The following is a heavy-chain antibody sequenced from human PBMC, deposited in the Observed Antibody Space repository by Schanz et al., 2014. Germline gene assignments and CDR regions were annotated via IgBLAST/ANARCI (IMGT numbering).Heavy chain of an antibody. CDR1: TFTFDHYA. V-gene: IGHV3-23*01. CDR2: IKSDGSST. Sequence: EVQLLESGGGLVQPGGSLRLSCSASTFTFDHYAMTWVRQAPGKGLEWVSRIKSDGSSTSYADSVKGRFTISRDNSKNTLYLQMNSLRAEDTAVYYCAKGRFGELSAFDIWGQGTMVTVSS. CDR3: AKGRFGELSAFDI. J-gene: IGHJ3*02. D-gene: IGHD3-10*01.